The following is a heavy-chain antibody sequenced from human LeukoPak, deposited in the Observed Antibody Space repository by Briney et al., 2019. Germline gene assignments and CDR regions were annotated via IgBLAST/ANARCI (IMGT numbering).Heavy chain of an antibody. CDR1: GFTFSNYA. CDR3: AKVPYSDYGSGRPPFMDV. V-gene: IGHV3-23*01. Sequence: GGSLRLSCAASGFTFSNYAMRWVRQAPGKGLEGVSTISDSGDSTFYADSAKGRFPISRDNNKNTLYLQMDSLRAEDAAIYSCAKVPYSDYGSGRPPFMDVWGQGTTVAVSS. D-gene: IGHD3-10*01. J-gene: IGHJ6*02. CDR2: ISDSGDST.